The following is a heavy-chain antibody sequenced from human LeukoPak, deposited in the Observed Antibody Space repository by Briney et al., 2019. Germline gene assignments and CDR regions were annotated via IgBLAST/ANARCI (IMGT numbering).Heavy chain of an antibody. V-gene: IGHV4-34*01. Sequence: PSETLSLTCAVYGGSFSGYYWSWIRQPPGKGLEWIGEINHSGSTNYNPSLKSRVTISVDTSKNQFSLKLSSVTAADTAVYYCAREGTTTYYYDSSGYSAFDIWGQGTMVTVSS. CDR1: GGSFSGYY. D-gene: IGHD3-22*01. CDR3: AREGTTTYYYDSSGYSAFDI. CDR2: INHSGST. J-gene: IGHJ3*02.